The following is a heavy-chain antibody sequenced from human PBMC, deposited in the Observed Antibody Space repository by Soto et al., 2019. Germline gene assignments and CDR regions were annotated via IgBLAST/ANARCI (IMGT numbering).Heavy chain of an antibody. J-gene: IGHJ6*02. CDR2: TYYRSKSHN. Sequence: PSQTLSLTCALSGDSVPSNTAAWNWIRQSPSRGLEQPGRTYYRSKSHNDYTVAVKFRITLNPDTSKNQFSPQLHSVTPKDTAANYCARELPILGVVIFYGMDVWGQGTPLTVSS. D-gene: IGHD3-3*01. CDR1: GDSVPSNTAA. V-gene: IGHV6-1*01. CDR3: ARELPILGVVIFYGMDV.